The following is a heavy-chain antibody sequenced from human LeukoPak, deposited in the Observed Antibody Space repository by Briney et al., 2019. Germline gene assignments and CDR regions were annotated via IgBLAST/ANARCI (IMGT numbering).Heavy chain of an antibody. J-gene: IGHJ4*02. V-gene: IGHV3-64*01. CDR3: ARSGYSFLKKYYSGY. Sequence: SGGSLRLSCAASGFTFSSYAMHWVRQAPGKGLEYFSAISSNGGSTYYANSVKGRFTISRDNSKNTLYLQMGSLRAEDMAVYYCARSGYSFLKKYYSGYWGQGTLVTVSS. CDR1: GFTFSSYA. CDR2: ISSNGGST. D-gene: IGHD5-18*01.